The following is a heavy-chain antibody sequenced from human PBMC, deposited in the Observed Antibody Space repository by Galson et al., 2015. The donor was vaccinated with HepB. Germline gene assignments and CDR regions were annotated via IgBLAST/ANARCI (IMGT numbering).Heavy chain of an antibody. CDR3: ARDWDRSGYDYGGFDY. Sequence: SLRLSCAASGFTVSSYYMRWVRQAPGKGLEWVSVIYSGGSTNYADSVKGGFTISRDNSKNTMYLQKNSLRAEDTAVYYCARDWDRSGYDYGGFDYWGQGTLVTVSS. CDR2: IYSGGST. CDR1: GFTVSSYY. J-gene: IGHJ4*02. V-gene: IGHV3-66*01. D-gene: IGHD3-22*01.